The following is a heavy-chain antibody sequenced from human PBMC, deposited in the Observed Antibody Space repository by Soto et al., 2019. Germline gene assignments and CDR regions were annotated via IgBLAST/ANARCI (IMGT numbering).Heavy chain of an antibody. D-gene: IGHD2-21*02. CDR2: IDPSDSYT. J-gene: IGHJ5*02. CDR3: ARQYGGNSDWFDP. CDR1: GYSFTSYW. Sequence: PGESRKISCKGSGYSFTSYWISWVRQMPGKGLEWMGRIDPSDSYTNYSPSFQGHVTISADKSISTAYLQWSSLKASDTAMYYCARQYGGNSDWFDPWGQGTLVTVSS. V-gene: IGHV5-10-1*01.